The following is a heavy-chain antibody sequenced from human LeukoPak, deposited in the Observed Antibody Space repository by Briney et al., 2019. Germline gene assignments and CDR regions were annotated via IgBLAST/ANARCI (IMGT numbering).Heavy chain of an antibody. Sequence: SETLSLTCTVSGGSISSGGYYWSWIRQHPGKGLEWIGYIYYSGSTYYNPSLKSRVTISVDTSKNQFSLKLSSVTAADTAVYYXARNKGSGYCSGGSCPPGYWGQGTLVTVSS. D-gene: IGHD2-15*01. V-gene: IGHV4-31*03. CDR3: ARNKGSGYCSGGSCPPGY. J-gene: IGHJ4*02. CDR1: GGSISSGGYY. CDR2: IYYSGST.